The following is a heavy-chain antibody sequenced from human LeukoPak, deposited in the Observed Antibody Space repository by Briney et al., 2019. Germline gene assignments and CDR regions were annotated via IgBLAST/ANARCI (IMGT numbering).Heavy chain of an antibody. CDR1: GFTFSSYW. J-gene: IGHJ4*02. CDR2: ISGSGGST. V-gene: IGHV3-23*01. D-gene: IGHD3-3*01. Sequence: PGGSLRLSCAASGFTFSSYWMSWVRQAPGKGLEWVSAISGSGGSTYYADSVKGRFTISRDNSKNTLYLQMNSLRAEDTAVYYCASSPYYDFWSGSKTFDYWGQGTLVTVSS. CDR3: ASSPYYDFWSGSKTFDY.